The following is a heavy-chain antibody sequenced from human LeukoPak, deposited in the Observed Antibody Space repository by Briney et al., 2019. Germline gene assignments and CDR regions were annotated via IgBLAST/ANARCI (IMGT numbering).Heavy chain of an antibody. CDR1: GGTFSSYA. D-gene: IGHD3-22*01. Sequence: SVKLSCKASGGTFSSYAISWVRQAPGQGLEWMGGIIPIFGTANYAQKFQVRVTITAAESTSTAYMELMSLRSEDTAVYYCARTTYYYDSSGYYLGYWGQGTLVTVSS. CDR2: IIPIFGTA. CDR3: ARTTYYYDSSGYYLGY. J-gene: IGHJ4*02. V-gene: IGHV1-69*13.